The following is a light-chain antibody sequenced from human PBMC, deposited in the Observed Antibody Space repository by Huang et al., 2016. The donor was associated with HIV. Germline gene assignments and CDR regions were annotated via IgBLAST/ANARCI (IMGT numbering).Light chain of an antibody. V-gene: IGKV3-15*01. CDR1: QSL. J-gene: IGKJ1*01. CDR2: GAS. CDR3: QQSNGWPPAWT. Sequence: EIVLTQSPATLSVSPGDSATLSCRASQSLAPRLLIYGASTRATGIPARFSGSGSGTEFTLTISSLQSEDFAVYFCQQSNGWPPAWTFGQGTKVEN.